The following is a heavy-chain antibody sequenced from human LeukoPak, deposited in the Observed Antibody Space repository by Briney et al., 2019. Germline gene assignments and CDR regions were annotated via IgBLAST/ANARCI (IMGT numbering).Heavy chain of an antibody. Sequence: GGSLRLSCAASGFTFSSYWMSWVRQAPGKGLEWVAVISYDGSNKYYADSVKGRFTISRDNSKNTLYLQMNSLRAEDTAVYYCARALYYYDQIDYWGQGTLVTVSS. V-gene: IGHV3-30-3*01. D-gene: IGHD3-22*01. CDR1: GFTFSSYW. J-gene: IGHJ4*02. CDR3: ARALYYYDQIDY. CDR2: ISYDGSNK.